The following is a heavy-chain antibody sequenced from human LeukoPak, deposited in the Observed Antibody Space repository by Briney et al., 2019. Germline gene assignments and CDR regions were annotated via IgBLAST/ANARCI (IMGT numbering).Heavy chain of an antibody. Sequence: GGSLRLSCASSVFTYSSYWMHGVRQPPGKGRVWVSRINSDGSSTSYADYVKGRFTISRDNAKNTLYLQMNSLRAEDTAVYYCAREVGDYYYDSSGYPDYWGQGTLVTVSS. CDR2: INSDGSST. D-gene: IGHD3-22*01. CDR1: VFTYSSYW. CDR3: AREVGDYYYDSSGYPDY. J-gene: IGHJ4*02. V-gene: IGHV3-74*01.